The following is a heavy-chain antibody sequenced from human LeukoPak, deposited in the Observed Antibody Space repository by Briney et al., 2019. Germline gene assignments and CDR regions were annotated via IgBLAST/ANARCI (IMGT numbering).Heavy chain of an antibody. J-gene: IGHJ4*02. CDR3: ARDGRYSGYDSFDY. D-gene: IGHD5-12*01. Sequence: GASVKVSCKASGYTFTSYAMHWVRQAPGQRLEWMGWINAGNGNTKYSQKLQGRVTMTTDTSTSTAYMELRSLRSDDTAVYYCARDGRYSGYDSFDYWGQGTLVTVSS. V-gene: IGHV1-3*01. CDR2: INAGNGNT. CDR1: GYTFTSYA.